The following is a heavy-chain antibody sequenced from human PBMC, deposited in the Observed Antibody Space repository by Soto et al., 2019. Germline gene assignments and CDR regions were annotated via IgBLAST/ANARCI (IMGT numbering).Heavy chain of an antibody. CDR1: GFTFSSYG. CDR2: ISYDGSNK. V-gene: IGHV3-30*18. D-gene: IGHD6-13*01. J-gene: IGHJ4*02. Sequence: QVQLVESGGGVVQPGRSLRLSCAASGFTFSSYGMHWVRQAPGKGLEWVAVISYDGSNKYYADSVKGRFTISRDNSKNTLYLQMNSLRAEDTAVYYCAKDFGISWSGFDYWGQGTLVTVSS. CDR3: AKDFGISWSGFDY.